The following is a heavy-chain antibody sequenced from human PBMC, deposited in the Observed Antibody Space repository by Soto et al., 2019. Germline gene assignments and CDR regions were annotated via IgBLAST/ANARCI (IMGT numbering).Heavy chain of an antibody. CDR3: TSLDYYDCSGYYYAYYYYGMDV. CDR1: GFTFGDYA. J-gene: IGHJ6*02. Sequence: GGSLRLSCTASGFTFGDYAMSWFRQAPGKGLEWVGFIRSKAYGGTTEYAASVKGRFTISRDDSKSIAYLQMNSLKTEDTAVYYCTSLDYYDCSGYYYAYYYYGMDVWGQGTTVTVSS. V-gene: IGHV3-49*03. D-gene: IGHD3-22*01. CDR2: IRSKAYGGTT.